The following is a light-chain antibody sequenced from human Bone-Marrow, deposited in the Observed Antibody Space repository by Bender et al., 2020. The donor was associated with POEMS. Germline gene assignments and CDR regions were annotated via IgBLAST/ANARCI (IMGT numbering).Light chain of an antibody. CDR3: ATWDYRLNGWV. J-gene: IGLJ3*02. V-gene: IGLV1-44*01. CDR1: SSKFGSYP. Sequence: QSVLTQPPSASGTPGQRVTISCSGSSSKFGSYPVNWYQQLPGAAPKLVIFNNSQRPSGVPDRFSGSNSGTSAALAISGRLSDDEADFYCATWDYRLNGWVFGGGTKLTVL. CDR2: NNS.